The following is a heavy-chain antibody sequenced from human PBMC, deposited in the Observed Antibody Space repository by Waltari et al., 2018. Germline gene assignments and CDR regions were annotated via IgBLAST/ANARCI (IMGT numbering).Heavy chain of an antibody. J-gene: IGHJ4*02. CDR2: IWYDGSNK. V-gene: IGHV3-33*01. Sequence: HVQLVESGGGVVQPGRSLRLSCAASGFTFSSYGMHWVRQAPGEGVGWVAVIWYDGSNKYYADSVKGRFTISRDNSKNTLYLQMNSLRAEDTAVYYCARTRGTKYYYDSSGYYVYWGQGTLVTVSS. CDR1: GFTFSSYG. D-gene: IGHD3-22*01. CDR3: ARTRGTKYYYDSSGYYVY.